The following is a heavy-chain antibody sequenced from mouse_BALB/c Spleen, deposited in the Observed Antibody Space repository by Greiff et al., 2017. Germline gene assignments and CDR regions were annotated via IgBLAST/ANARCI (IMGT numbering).Heavy chain of an antibody. CDR1: GFTFSNYW. D-gene: IGHD2-14*01. CDR2: IRLKSNNYAT. Sequence: EVKLVEPGGGLVQPGGSMKLSCVASGFTFSNYWMNWVRQSPEKGLEWVAEIRLKSNNYATHYAESVKGRFTISRDDSKSSVYLQMNNLRAEDTGIYYCTRGYEWFAYWGQGTLVTVSA. CDR3: TRGYEWFAY. V-gene: IGHV6-6*02. J-gene: IGHJ3*01.